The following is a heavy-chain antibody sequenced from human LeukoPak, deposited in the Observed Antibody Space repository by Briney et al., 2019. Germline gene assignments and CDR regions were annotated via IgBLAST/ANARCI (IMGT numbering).Heavy chain of an antibody. CDR2: ITHSGST. CDR1: GGSFSGYY. J-gene: IGHJ6*03. D-gene: IGHD1-26*01. V-gene: IGHV4-34*01. Sequence: SETLSLTCAVYGGSFSGYYWSWIRQPPGKWLEWIGEITHSGSTNYNPSLKSRVTISVDTSKNQFSLKLSSVTAADTAFYYCASQGHHGKIVGTTLSYFYMDVWGKGTTVTVSS. CDR3: ASQGHHGKIVGTTLSYFYMDV.